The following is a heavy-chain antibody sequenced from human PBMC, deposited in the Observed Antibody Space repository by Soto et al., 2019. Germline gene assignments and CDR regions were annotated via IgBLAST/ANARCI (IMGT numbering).Heavy chain of an antibody. CDR3: AGGYNRYVDSSGVSIDY. V-gene: IGHV1-69*02. J-gene: IGHJ4*02. CDR2: IIPILGIA. Sequence: QVQLVQSGAEVKKPGSSVKVSCKASGGTFSSYTISWVRQAPGQGLEWMGRIIPILGIANYAQKFQGSVTITEDKSPSTAYMERSSLGSEDTAVYYCAGGYNRYVDSSGVSIDYWGQGTLVPVSS. CDR1: GGTFSSYT. D-gene: IGHD3-22*01.